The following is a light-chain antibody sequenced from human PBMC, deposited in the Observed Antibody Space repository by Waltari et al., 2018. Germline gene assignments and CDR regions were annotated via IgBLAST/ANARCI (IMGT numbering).Light chain of an antibody. CDR1: SSNIGSNY. CDR3: AAWDDSLSGVV. V-gene: IGLV1-47*01. J-gene: IGLJ2*01. Sequence: QSVLTQPPSASGTPGPRVTISCSGSSSNIGSNYLYWYQQPPGTAPKLLIYRNNQRPSGVPDRFSGSKSGTSASLAISGLRSEDEADYYCAAWDDSLSGVVFGGGTKLTVL. CDR2: RNN.